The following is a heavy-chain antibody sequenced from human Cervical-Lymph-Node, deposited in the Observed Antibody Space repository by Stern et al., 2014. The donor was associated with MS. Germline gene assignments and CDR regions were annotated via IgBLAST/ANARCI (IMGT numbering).Heavy chain of an antibody. V-gene: IGHV3-9*01. Sequence: EVHLVESGGGLVQPGRSLRLSCAASGFTFDDYAMHWVRQVPGKGLEWVSGIRWTSGSIGYADSVKGRFTISRDNAGDVLSLEMNSLRTEDTALYYCARDIGVRKYYYYYGMDVWGQGTTVTVSS. CDR1: GFTFDDYA. CDR3: ARDIGVRKYYYYYGMDV. D-gene: IGHD1-14*01. J-gene: IGHJ6*02. CDR2: IRWTSGSI.